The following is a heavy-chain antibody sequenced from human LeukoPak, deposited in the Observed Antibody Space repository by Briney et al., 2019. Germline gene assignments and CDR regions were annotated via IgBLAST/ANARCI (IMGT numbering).Heavy chain of an antibody. CDR1: GFTFRILC. D-gene: IGHD1-26*01. CDR3: ARLSGSYNEGR. J-gene: IGHJ4*02. CDR2: INNDGSRT. V-gene: IGHV3-74*01. Sequence: PGGSVSLPCGFSGFTFRILCVFWVPHAPGRGLVWVSHINNDGSRTNYEDSVNGRFTVARDNAKNTLYLQMDSMRADDTAVYYWARLSGSYNEGRWGQGTLVTVSS.